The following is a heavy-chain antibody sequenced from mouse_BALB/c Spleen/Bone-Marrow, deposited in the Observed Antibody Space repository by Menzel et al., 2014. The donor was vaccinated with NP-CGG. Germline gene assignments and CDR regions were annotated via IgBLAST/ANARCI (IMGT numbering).Heavy chain of an antibody. CDR2: IDPENGDT. CDR3: NALYYDSDFDY. D-gene: IGHD2-4*01. CDR1: GFNIKDFY. Sequence: EVKVVESGAELVRSGASVKLSCTASGFNIKDFYIYWVKQRPAQGLEWIGWIDPENGDTDYDPKFQGKATMTADTSSNTAYLQLSSLASEDTAVYYCNALYYDSDFDYWGQGTTLTVSS. J-gene: IGHJ2*01. V-gene: IGHV14-4*02.